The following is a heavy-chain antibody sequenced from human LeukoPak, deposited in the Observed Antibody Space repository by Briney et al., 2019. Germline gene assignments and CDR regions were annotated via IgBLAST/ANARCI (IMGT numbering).Heavy chain of an antibody. CDR2: MNPNSGNT. Sequence: GASVKVSCKASGYTFTSYDINWVRQATGQGLEWMGWMNPNSGNTGYAQKFQGRVTMTRNTSISTAYMELSSLRSEDTAVYYCARDGGSGSYYNTLYYYYYYMHVWGKGTTVTISS. CDR3: ARDGGSGSYYNTLYYYYYYMHV. V-gene: IGHV1-8*01. CDR1: GYTFTSYD. D-gene: IGHD3-10*01. J-gene: IGHJ6*03.